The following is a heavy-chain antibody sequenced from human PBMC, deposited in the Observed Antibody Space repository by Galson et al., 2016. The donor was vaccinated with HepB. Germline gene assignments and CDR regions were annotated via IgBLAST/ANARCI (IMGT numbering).Heavy chain of an antibody. CDR3: TREGTPTVTSQTYGWYNWFDP. Sequence: SVKVSCKASRYSFTSYHMHWVRQAPGQRLEWMGMINPSSGITTYSENFQGRVTMTRDASTTTVYMELASLTSDDAAVYYCTREGTPTVTSQTYGWYNWFDPWGQGTLVTVSS. J-gene: IGHJ5*02. V-gene: IGHV1-46*03. CDR1: RYSFTSYH. CDR2: INPSSGIT. D-gene: IGHD4-11*01.